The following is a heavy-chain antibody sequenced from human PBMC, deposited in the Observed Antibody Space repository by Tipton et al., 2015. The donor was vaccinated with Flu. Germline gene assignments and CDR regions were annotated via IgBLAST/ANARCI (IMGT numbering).Heavy chain of an antibody. CDR2: ISHSGTT. CDR3: ARSRGMEAEAGVWVY. V-gene: IGHV4-34*10. CDR1: GGSFSGYY. Sequence: TLSLTCAIYGGSFSGYYWSWIRQPPGKGLEWIGEISHSGTTKYTPSLKSRLSMSVDTSKNLFSLNLSSVTAADTAVYYCARSRGMEAEAGVWVYWGQGTLVTVSS. D-gene: IGHD6-13*01. J-gene: IGHJ4*02.